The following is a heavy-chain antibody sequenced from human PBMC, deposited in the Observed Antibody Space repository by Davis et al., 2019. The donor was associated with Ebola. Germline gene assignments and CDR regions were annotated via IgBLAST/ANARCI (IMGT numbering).Heavy chain of an antibody. CDR3: ARTGYSSGWTYYYYGMDV. D-gene: IGHD6-19*01. Sequence: SVTVSCKASGGTFRSYAIRWVRQVPGQGLEWMGGIIPIFGTANYAQKFQGRVTITADESTSTAYMELSSLRSEDTAVYYCARTGYSSGWTYYYYGMDVWGKGTTVTVSS. V-gene: IGHV1-69*01. J-gene: IGHJ6*04. CDR2: IIPIFGTA. CDR1: GGTFRSYA.